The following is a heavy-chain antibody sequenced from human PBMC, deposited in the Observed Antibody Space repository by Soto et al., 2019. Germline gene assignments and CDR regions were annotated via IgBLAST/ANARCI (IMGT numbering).Heavy chain of an antibody. CDR2: IYPGDSES. Sequence: GESLKISCQGSGYSFTNYWIGWVRQMPGKGLEWMGIIYPGDSESRYSPSFQGQVTISADKSISTAYLQWSSLKASDTAVYYCARGSPYYYYYYMDVWGKGTTVTVSS. J-gene: IGHJ6*03. CDR1: GYSFTNYW. V-gene: IGHV5-51*01. CDR3: ARGSPYYYYYYMDV. D-gene: IGHD3-10*01.